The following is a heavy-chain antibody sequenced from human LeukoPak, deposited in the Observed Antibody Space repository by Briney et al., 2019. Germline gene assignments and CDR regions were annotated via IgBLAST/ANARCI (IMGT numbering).Heavy chain of an antibody. CDR3: ARGGAARLHFQN. Sequence: PSETLSLTCTVSGGSISAYYWNWIRQPPGKGLEWIGYIYHSGSTNYNPSLQSRVTISVDTSKNQFSLNLNSVTAADTAVYYCARGGAARLHFQNWGQGTLVTVSS. CDR2: IYHSGST. J-gene: IGHJ1*01. D-gene: IGHD6-6*01. V-gene: IGHV4-59*01. CDR1: GGSISAYY.